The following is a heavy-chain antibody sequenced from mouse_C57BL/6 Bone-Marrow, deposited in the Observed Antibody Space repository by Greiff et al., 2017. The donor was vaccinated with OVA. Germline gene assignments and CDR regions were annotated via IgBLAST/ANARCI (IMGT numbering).Heavy chain of an antibody. Sequence: EVKVVESGGDLVKPGGSLKLSCAASGFTFSSYGMSWVRQTPDKRLEWVATISSGGSYTYYPDSVKGRFTISRDNAKNTLYLQMSSLKSEDTAMYYCASPRTGTGAMDYWGQGTSVTVSS. CDR2: ISSGGSYT. CDR1: GFTFSSYG. V-gene: IGHV5-6*01. CDR3: ASPRTGTGAMDY. D-gene: IGHD4-1*01. J-gene: IGHJ4*01.